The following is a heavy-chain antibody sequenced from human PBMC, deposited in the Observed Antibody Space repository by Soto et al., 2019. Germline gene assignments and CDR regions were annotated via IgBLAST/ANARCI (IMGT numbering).Heavy chain of an antibody. CDR2: ISAYNGNT. Sequence: VASVNVSCKASGYTFTSYGISWVRQAPGQGLEWMGWISAYNGNTNYAQKLQGRVTMTTDTSTSTAYMELRSLRSDDTAVYYCARDFNSGWGRYDYIWGSYRYDAFDIWGQGTMVTVSS. CDR3: ARDFNSGWGRYDYIWGSYRYDAFDI. J-gene: IGHJ3*02. V-gene: IGHV1-18*01. D-gene: IGHD3-16*02. CDR1: GYTFTSYG.